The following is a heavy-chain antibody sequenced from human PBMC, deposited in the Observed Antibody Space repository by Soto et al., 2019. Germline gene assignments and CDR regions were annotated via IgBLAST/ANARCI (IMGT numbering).Heavy chain of an antibody. V-gene: IGHV1-46*03. CDR1: GYTFTSYY. J-gene: IGHJ6*03. D-gene: IGHD2-2*01. CDR2: INPSGGST. CDR3: ARDFGYCSSTSCYGWPPGRGYYYYMDV. Sequence: GASVKVSCKASGYTFTSYYMHWVRQAPGQGLEWMGIINPSGGSTSYAQKFQGRVTMTRDTSTSTVYMELSSLRSEDTAVYYCARDFGYCSSTSCYGWPPGRGYYYYMDVWGKGTTVTVSS.